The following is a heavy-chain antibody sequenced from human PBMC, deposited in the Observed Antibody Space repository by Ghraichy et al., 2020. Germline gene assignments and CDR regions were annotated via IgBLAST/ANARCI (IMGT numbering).Heavy chain of an antibody. CDR3: ARLAVAGMNYFDY. CDR1: GGSISSSNW. J-gene: IGHJ4*02. V-gene: IGHV4-4*02. Sequence: SETLSLTCAVSGGSISSSNWWSWVRQPPGKGLEWIGEIYHSGSTNYNPSLKSRVTLSVDKSNNQFSMKLSSVTAADTAVYYCARLAVAGMNYFDYWGQGTLVTVSS. CDR2: IYHSGST. D-gene: IGHD6-19*01.